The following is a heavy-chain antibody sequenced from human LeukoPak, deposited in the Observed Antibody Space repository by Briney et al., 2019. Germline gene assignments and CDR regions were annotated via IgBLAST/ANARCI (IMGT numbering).Heavy chain of an antibody. CDR3: AREYDWFDP. Sequence: ASVKVSCKASGGTFSNYAISWVRQAPGQGLEWMGWISAYNGNTNYAQKLQGRVTMTTDTSTSTAYMELRSLRSGDTAVYYCAREYDWFDPWGQGTLVTVSS. CDR1: GGTFSNYA. V-gene: IGHV1-18*01. J-gene: IGHJ5*02. CDR2: ISAYNGNT.